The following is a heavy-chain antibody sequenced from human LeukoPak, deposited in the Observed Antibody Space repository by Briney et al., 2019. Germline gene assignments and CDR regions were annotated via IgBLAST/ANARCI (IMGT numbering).Heavy chain of an antibody. Sequence: ASVKVSCKASGYIFTSYYMHWVRQAPGQGLEWMGIINPSGGSTSYAQKFQGRVTMTRDMSTSTVYMELSSLRSEDTAVYYCARVTRLDHDAFDIWGQGTMVTVSS. CDR2: INPSGGST. CDR1: GYIFTSYY. J-gene: IGHJ3*02. CDR3: ARVTRLDHDAFDI. D-gene: IGHD4-11*01. V-gene: IGHV1-46*01.